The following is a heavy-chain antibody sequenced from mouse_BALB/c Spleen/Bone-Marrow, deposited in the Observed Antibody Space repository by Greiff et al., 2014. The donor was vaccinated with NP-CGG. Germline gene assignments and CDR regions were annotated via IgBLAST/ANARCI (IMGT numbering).Heavy chain of an antibody. CDR2: IWAGGGT. CDR3: ARDREYGYYYVRDY. J-gene: IGHJ4*01. D-gene: IGHD2-2*01. Sequence: QVQLKESGPGLVAPSQSLSITCTVSGFSLTTYGVHWVRQTPGKGLEWLGVIWAGGGTNYNSALMSRLSISKDNSKSQVFLKMNSLQIDDRAMYYCARDREYGYYYVRDYWGQGTSITVSS. V-gene: IGHV2-9*02. CDR1: GFSLTTYG.